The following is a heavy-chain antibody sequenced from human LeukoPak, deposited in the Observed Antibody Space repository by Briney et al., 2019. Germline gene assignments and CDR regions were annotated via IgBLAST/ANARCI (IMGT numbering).Heavy chain of an antibody. Sequence: GGSLRLSCAASGFTVSSNYMSWVRQAPGKGLEWVSVIYSCGSTYYADSVKGRFTISRDNSKNTLYFQMNSLRAEDTAVYYCARDCPRWYYYDSSGYIDYWGQGTLVTVSS. CDR2: IYSCGST. J-gene: IGHJ4*02. CDR3: ARDCPRWYYYDSSGYIDY. V-gene: IGHV3-53*05. CDR1: GFTVSSNY. D-gene: IGHD3-22*01.